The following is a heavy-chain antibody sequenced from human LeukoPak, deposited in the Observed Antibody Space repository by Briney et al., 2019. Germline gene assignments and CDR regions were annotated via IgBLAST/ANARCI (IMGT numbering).Heavy chain of an antibody. CDR3: ARTGGSSWYENWFDP. CDR1: GGSISSSSYY. V-gene: IGHV4-39*07. Sequence: PSETLSLTCSVSGGSISSSSYYWGWIRQPPGKGLEWIGSIYYSGSTYYNPSLKSRVTISVDTSKNQVSLKLSSVTAADTAVYYCARTGGSSWYENWFDPWGQGTLVIVSS. CDR2: IYYSGST. D-gene: IGHD6-13*01. J-gene: IGHJ5*02.